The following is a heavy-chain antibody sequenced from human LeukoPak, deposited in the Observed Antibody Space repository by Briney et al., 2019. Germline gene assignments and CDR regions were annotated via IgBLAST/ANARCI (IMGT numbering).Heavy chain of an antibody. V-gene: IGHV4-34*12. CDR1: GGSFNGYS. CDR2: IIHSGGT. Sequence: SETLSLTCTVSGGSFNGYSYTWIRQPPGKGLEWIGEIIHSGGTRYNPSLKSRLTISVDTSRKKFSLKLNSVSAADTALYFCERARVAFGRVAGIFSWGRGTQVAV. D-gene: IGHD6-19*01. J-gene: IGHJ5*02. CDR3: ERARVAFGRVAGIFS.